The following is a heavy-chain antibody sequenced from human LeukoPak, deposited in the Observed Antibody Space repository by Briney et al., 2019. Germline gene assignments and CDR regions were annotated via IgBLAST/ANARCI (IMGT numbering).Heavy chain of an antibody. Sequence: GGSLRLSCAGSGFTFSDYYMSWIRQAPGKGLEWVSYISTGGGTIYYADSVKGRLTISRDDAKNSLYLQMNGLRAEDSAVYYCARGSGSVDAFDVWGQGTMVSISS. CDR1: GFTFSDYY. D-gene: IGHD1-26*01. J-gene: IGHJ3*01. CDR3: ARGSGSVDAFDV. CDR2: ISTGGGTI. V-gene: IGHV3-11*04.